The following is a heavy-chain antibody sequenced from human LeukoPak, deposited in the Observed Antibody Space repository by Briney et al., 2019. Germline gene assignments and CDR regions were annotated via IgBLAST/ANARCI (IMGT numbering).Heavy chain of an antibody. D-gene: IGHD6-19*01. V-gene: IGHV1-18*01. CDR1: GYTFTSYG. J-gene: IGHJ4*02. CDR2: ISAYNGNT. Sequence: ASVKVSCKASGYTFTSYGISWVRQAPGQGLEWMGWISAYNGNTNYAQKLQGRVTMTTDTSTSTAYMELSSLRSEDTAVYYCARARSIAVAGLRSPYFDYWGQGTLVTVSS. CDR3: ARARSIAVAGLRSPYFDY.